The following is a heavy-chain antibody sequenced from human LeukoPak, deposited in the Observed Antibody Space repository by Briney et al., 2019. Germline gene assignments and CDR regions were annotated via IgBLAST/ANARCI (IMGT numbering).Heavy chain of an antibody. CDR2: IYPGDSDT. D-gene: IGHD4-17*01. J-gene: IGHJ3*02. V-gene: IGHV5-51*01. CDR1: GYSFTSYW. Sequence: GESLKISCKGSGYSFTSYWIGWVRQMPGKGLEWMGIIYPGDSDTRYSPSFQGQVTISADKSISTAYLQWSSLKASDTAMYYCARHKGVFGYGDSDAFDIWGQGTMVTVSS. CDR3: ARHKGVFGYGDSDAFDI.